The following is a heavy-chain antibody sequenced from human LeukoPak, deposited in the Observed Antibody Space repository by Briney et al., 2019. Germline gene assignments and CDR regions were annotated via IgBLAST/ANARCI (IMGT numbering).Heavy chain of an antibody. D-gene: IGHD2-15*01. J-gene: IGHJ4*02. CDR3: ARAGCSGGSCYVY. CDR1: GFTFSSYS. Sequence: GGSLRLSCAASGFTFSSYSMNWVRQAPGKGLEWVSSISGSSSYIYYADSVKGRFTISRDNAKNSLYLQMNSLRAEDTAVYYCARAGCSGGSCYVYWGQGTLVTVSS. V-gene: IGHV3-21*01. CDR2: ISGSSSYI.